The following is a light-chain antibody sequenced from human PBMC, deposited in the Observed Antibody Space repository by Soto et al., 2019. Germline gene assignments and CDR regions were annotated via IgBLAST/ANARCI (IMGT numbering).Light chain of an antibody. Sequence: EIVMTQSPATLSVSPGERATLSCRASQSVRSNLAWYQQKPGQAPRLLVYGASTRATGIADRFSGSGSGTEFTLTISSLQSEDFAVYYCQQYNNWPPRTFGQGTK. CDR2: GAS. V-gene: IGKV3-15*01. CDR3: QQYNNWPPRT. J-gene: IGKJ1*01. CDR1: QSVRSN.